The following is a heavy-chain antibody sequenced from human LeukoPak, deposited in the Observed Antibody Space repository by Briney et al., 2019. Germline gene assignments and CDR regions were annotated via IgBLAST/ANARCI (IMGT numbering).Heavy chain of an antibody. CDR1: GFTFSSYW. J-gene: IGHJ4*02. CDR3: ARDKYYGDSYFHY. CDR2: IKQDGSEK. V-gene: IGHV3-7*01. D-gene: IGHD4-17*01. Sequence: PGGSLRLSCAASGFTFSSYWMSWVRQAPGKGLEWVANIKQDGSEKYYVDSVKGRFTISRDNAKNSLFLQMNSLRAEDTAVYYCARDKYYGDSYFHYWGQGTLVTASS.